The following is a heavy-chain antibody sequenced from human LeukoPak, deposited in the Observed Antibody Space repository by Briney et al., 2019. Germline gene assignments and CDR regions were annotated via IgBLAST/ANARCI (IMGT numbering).Heavy chain of an antibody. CDR3: ARDLYF. D-gene: IGHD2-15*01. Sequence: GGSLRLSCAASGFTFSSFPMSWVRQAPGKGLEWISYISSSSTTIYYADSVKGRFTISRDNAKNSLYLQMNSLRDEDTAVYYCARDLYFWGQGTLVTVSS. J-gene: IGHJ4*02. V-gene: IGHV3-48*02. CDR1: GFTFSSFP. CDR2: ISSSSTTI.